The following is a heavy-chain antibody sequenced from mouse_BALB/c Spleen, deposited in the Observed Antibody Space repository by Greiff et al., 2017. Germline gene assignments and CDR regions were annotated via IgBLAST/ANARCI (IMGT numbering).Heavy chain of an antibody. CDR3: ARDGATVVDPYAMDY. Sequence: EVKLMESGGGLVQPGGSLRLSCATSGFTFTDYYMSWVRQPPGKALEWLGFIRNKANGYTTEYSASVKGRFTISRDNSQSILYLQMNTLRAEDSATYYCARDGATVVDPYAMDYWGQGTSVTVSS. D-gene: IGHD1-1*01. CDR2: IRNKANGYTT. V-gene: IGHV7-3*02. J-gene: IGHJ4*01. CDR1: GFTFTDYY.